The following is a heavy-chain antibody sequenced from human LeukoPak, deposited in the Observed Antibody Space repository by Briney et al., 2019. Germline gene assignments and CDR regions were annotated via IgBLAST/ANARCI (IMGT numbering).Heavy chain of an antibody. D-gene: IGHD3-10*01. V-gene: IGHV4-4*07. J-gene: IGHJ4*02. CDR3: ARLTMVRGVISFDY. Sequence: SETLSLTCTVSGGSISSYYWSWIRQPAGKGLEWIGRIYTSGSTTYNPSLKSRVTMSVDTSKNQFSLKLSSVTAADTAVYYCARLTMVRGVISFDYWGQGTLVTVSS. CDR1: GGSISSYY. CDR2: IYTSGST.